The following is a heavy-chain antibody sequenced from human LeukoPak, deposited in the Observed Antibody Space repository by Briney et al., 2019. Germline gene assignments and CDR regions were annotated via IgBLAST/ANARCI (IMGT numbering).Heavy chain of an antibody. V-gene: IGHV4-34*01. D-gene: IGHD2-2*01. J-gene: IGHJ5*02. CDR1: GGSFSGYY. CDR2: INHSGST. CDR3: ARRGLYGSSPFDP. Sequence: SETLSLTCAVYGGSFSGYYWSWIRQPPGKGLEWIGEINHSGSTNYNPSLESRVTISVDTSKNQFSLKLSSVTAADTAVYYCARRGLYGSSPFDPWGQGTLVTVSS.